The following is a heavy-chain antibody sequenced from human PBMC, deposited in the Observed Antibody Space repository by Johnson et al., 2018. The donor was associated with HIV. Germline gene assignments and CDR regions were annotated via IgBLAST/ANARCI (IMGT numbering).Heavy chain of an antibody. Sequence: QVQLVESGGGLVMPGGSLRVSCAASGFTFSDYYMAWIRQTPGKGLEWVSYISSSGSTIYYADSVKGRFTISRDNAKNSLYLQMNSLRAEDTAVYYCARGDSSGEAFDIWGQGTMVTVSS. J-gene: IGHJ3*02. CDR1: GFTFSDYY. CDR2: ISSSGSTI. D-gene: IGHD3-22*01. V-gene: IGHV3-11*01. CDR3: ARGDSSGEAFDI.